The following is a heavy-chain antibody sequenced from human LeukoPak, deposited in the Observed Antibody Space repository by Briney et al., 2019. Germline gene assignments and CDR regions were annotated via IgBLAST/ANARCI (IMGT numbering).Heavy chain of an antibody. CDR2: IRGKANSDAT. CDR3: TRGDPGYSGSSSD. V-gene: IGHV3-73*01. CDR1: GFTFSASA. J-gene: IGHJ4*02. Sequence: GGSLKLSCAASGFTFSASAMHWVRQASGKGLEWVGRIRGKANSDATAYAASVKGRFIISRDDSKNTAYLQMNSLKTEDTAVYYCTRGDPGYSGSSSDWGQGTLVTVSS. D-gene: IGHD1-26*01.